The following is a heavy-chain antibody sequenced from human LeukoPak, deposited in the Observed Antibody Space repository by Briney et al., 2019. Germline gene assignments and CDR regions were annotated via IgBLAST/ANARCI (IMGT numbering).Heavy chain of an antibody. CDR2: ISGSGGST. J-gene: IGHJ4*02. D-gene: IGHD2-2*01. Sequence: GGSLRLSCAASGFTFSSYAMSWVRQAPGKGLEWVSAISGSGGSTYYADSVKGRFTISRDNSKNTLYLQMNSLRAEDTAVYYCAKGGEYCSSTSCYRVDWGQGTLVTVSS. CDR1: GFTFSSYA. V-gene: IGHV3-23*01. CDR3: AKGGEYCSSTSCYRVD.